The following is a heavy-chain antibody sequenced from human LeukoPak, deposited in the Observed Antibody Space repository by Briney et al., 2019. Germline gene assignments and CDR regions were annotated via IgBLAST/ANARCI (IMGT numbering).Heavy chain of an antibody. Sequence: GGSLRLSCAASGFTFDDYAMHWVRQAPGKGLEWVSGISWNSGSIGYADSVKGRFTISRDNAKNSLYLQMNSLRAEDTAVYYCARDFGYGDYFFDDWGQGTLVTVSS. D-gene: IGHD4-17*01. CDR1: GFTFDDYA. CDR2: ISWNSGSI. CDR3: ARDFGYGDYFFDD. V-gene: IGHV3-9*01. J-gene: IGHJ4*02.